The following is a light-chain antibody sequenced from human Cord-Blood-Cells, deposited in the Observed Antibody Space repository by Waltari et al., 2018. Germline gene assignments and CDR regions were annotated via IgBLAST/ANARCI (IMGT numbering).Light chain of an antibody. Sequence: QSALTHPPSVSGSQRPSLTIPCTVTRSTLRGYNYVSWYQPHPGNAPKLRIYEVNNRPSGVFNLFAGSKSGNTASLTISGLQAEDEADYYCSSYTSSSTYVFGTGTKVTVL. CDR3: SSYTSSSTYV. CDR1: RSTLRGYNY. J-gene: IGLJ1*01. V-gene: IGLV2-14*01. CDR2: EVN.